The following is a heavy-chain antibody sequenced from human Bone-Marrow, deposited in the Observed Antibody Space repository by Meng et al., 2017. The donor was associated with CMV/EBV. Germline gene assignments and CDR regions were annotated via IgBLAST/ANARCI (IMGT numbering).Heavy chain of an antibody. D-gene: IGHD4-23*01. CDR2: INPNSGGT. CDR1: GYTFTGYY. V-gene: IGHV1-2*02. CDR3: ARASTTVATPSWFDP. Sequence: VHLVQSGAEVKKPGASVEVSFKASGYTFTGYYMHWVRQAPGQGLEWMGWINPNSGGTNYAQKFQGRVTMTRDTSISTAYMELSRLRSDDTAVYYCARASTTVATPSWFDPWGQGTLVTVSS. J-gene: IGHJ5*02.